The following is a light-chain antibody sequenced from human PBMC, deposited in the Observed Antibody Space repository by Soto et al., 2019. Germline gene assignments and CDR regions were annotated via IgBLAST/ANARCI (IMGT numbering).Light chain of an antibody. CDR2: KAS. J-gene: IGKJ1*01. V-gene: IGKV1-5*03. Sequence: DIQMTQSPSTLSASVGDRVTITCRASQTISSWLAWYQQKPGKAPKLLIYKASSLESGVPSRFSGSGSRTEFTLSISSLQPDDFATYHCQQYNTYPRTFGQGTKVEIK. CDR3: QQYNTYPRT. CDR1: QTISSW.